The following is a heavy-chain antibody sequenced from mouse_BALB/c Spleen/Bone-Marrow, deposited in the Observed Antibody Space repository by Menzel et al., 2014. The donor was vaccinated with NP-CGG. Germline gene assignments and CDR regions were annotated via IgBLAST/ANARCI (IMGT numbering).Heavy chain of an antibody. CDR1: GFAFSNCD. Sequence: EVKLQESGGDLVKPGGSLKLSCTASGFAFSNCDMSWVRQTPEKRLEWVATITSGGGNTYYPDSVKGRFTISRDNARNTLYLQMSSLRSEDTALYYCARVWDWFAYWGQGTLVTVSA. CDR3: ARVWDWFAY. CDR2: ITSGGGNT. J-gene: IGHJ3*01. D-gene: IGHD4-1*01. V-gene: IGHV5-9*02.